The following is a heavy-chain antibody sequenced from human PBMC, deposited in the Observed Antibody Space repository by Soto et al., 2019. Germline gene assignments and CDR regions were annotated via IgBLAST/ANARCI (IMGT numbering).Heavy chain of an antibody. D-gene: IGHD3-22*01. CDR2: IYYSGST. CDR3: ARADNYYDSSGYYTAFDI. V-gene: IGHV4-59*01. Sequence: ASETLSLTCTFSGGSISSYYWSLIRQPPGKGPEWIGYIYYSGSTNYNPSLKSRVTISVDTSKNQFSLKLSSVTAADTAVYYCARADNYYDSSGYYTAFDIWGQGTMVTVSS. J-gene: IGHJ3*02. CDR1: GGSISSYY.